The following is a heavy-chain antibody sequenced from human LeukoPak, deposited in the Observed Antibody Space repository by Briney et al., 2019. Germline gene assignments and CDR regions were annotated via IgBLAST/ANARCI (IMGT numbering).Heavy chain of an antibody. CDR1: GGSLSGYY. D-gene: IGHD3-10*01. CDR3: ARGTRFYGSGSYYSY. J-gene: IGHJ4*02. Sequence: PSETLSLTCAVYGGSLSGYYWSWIRQPPGKGLEWIGEINHSGSTNYNPSLKSRVTISVDTSKNQFSLKLSSVTAADTAVYYCARGTRFYGSGSYYSYWGQGTLVTVSS. V-gene: IGHV4-34*01. CDR2: INHSGST.